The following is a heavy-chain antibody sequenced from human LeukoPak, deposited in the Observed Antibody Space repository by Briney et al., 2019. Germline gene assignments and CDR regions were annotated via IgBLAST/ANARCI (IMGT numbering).Heavy chain of an antibody. CDR3: ARNNGMDV. CDR1: GFALSSHW. CDR2: VNRDGSET. Sequence: GGSLRLSCAASGFALSSHWMTWVRQVPGRGPEWVANVNRDGSETYYLDSVKGRFTISKDNAKNSLYLQMNSLRAEDTALYHCARNNGMDVWGQGTTAIVSS. J-gene: IGHJ6*02. V-gene: IGHV3-7*03.